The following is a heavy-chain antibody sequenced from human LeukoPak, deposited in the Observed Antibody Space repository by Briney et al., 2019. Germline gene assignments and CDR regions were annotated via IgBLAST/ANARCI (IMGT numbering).Heavy chain of an antibody. J-gene: IGHJ4*02. V-gene: IGHV3-23*01. CDR2: ISGSGGST. D-gene: IGHD2-2*01. CDR1: GGSFSGYY. CDR3: ARWEYQLPLDDQPFDY. Sequence: PSETLSLTCAVYGGSFSGYYWSWVRQAPGKGLEWVSAISGSGGSTYYADSVKGRFTISRDNSKNTLYLQMNSLRAEDTAVYYCARWEYQLPLDDQPFDYWGQGTLVTVSS.